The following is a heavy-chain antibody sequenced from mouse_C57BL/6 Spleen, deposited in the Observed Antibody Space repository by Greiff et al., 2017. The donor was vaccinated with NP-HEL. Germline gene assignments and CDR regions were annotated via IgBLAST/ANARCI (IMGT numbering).Heavy chain of an antibody. D-gene: IGHD1-1*01. CDR2: IYWDADQ. Sequence: QVTLKESGPGILQSSQTLSLTCSFSGFSLSTSGMGVSWIRQPSGQGLEWLAHIYWDADQRHTPSLKSRLTISTATSRNQVFLKITSVDTADTATYYCARSALFGTVVATAWYFDVWGTGTTVTVSS. CDR1: GFSLSTSGMG. V-gene: IGHV8-12*01. J-gene: IGHJ1*03. CDR3: ARSALFGTVVATAWYFDV.